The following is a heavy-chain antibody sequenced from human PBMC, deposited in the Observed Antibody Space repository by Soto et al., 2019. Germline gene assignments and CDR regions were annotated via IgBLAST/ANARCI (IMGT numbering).Heavy chain of an antibody. Sequence: QVQLQQWGAGLLKPSETLSLTCAVYGGSFSGYYWSWIRQPPGKGLEWSGEINHSGSTNYNPSLKRRVTLSVNTSKNQFSLKLSSVTASDTAVYYCARSTSYDILTGYQPPSHYYYSMDVWGKGTTVTVSS. D-gene: IGHD3-9*01. CDR2: INHSGST. CDR1: GGSFSGYY. V-gene: IGHV4-34*01. CDR3: ARSTSYDILTGYQPPSHYYYSMDV. J-gene: IGHJ6*03.